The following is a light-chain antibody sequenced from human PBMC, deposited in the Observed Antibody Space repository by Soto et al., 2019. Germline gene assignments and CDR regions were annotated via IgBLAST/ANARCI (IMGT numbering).Light chain of an antibody. J-gene: IGLJ2*01. CDR2: SNN. Sequence: QSVLTQPPSASGTPGQRVSISCSGSSSNIGRKIVNWYQQVPGAAPKLLIYSNNQRPSGVPDRFSGSTSGTLASLAISGLKSEDEAEYFCSAWDDSLNGAVFGGGTKLTVL. CDR1: SSNIGRKI. CDR3: SAWDDSLNGAV. V-gene: IGLV1-44*01.